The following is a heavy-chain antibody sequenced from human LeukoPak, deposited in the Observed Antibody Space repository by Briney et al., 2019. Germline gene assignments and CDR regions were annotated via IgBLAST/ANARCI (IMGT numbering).Heavy chain of an antibody. J-gene: IGHJ4*02. D-gene: IGHD6-13*01. Sequence: GGSLRLSCAASGFTVSSNYMSWVRQAPGKGLEWVSVIYSGGSTYYADSVMGRFTISRDNSKNTLYLQMNSLRAEDTAVYYCARAPGYSSSWYVPFYFDYWGQGTLVTVSS. CDR3: ARAPGYSSSWYVPFYFDY. CDR1: GFTVSSNY. CDR2: IYSGGST. V-gene: IGHV3-53*01.